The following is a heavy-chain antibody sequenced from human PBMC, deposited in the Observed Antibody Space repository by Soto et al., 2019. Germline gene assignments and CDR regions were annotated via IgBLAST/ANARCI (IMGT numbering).Heavy chain of an antibody. D-gene: IGHD3-3*01. CDR1: GFTFSSYA. J-gene: IGHJ4*02. CDR3: AKVDFWSGYYYFDY. CDR2: ISGSGGST. Sequence: GESLKISCAASGFTFSSYAMSWVRQAPGKGLEWVSAISGSGGSTYYADSVKGRFTISRDNSKNTLYLQMNSLRAEDTAVYYCAKVDFWSGYYYFDYWGQGTLVTVSS. V-gene: IGHV3-23*01.